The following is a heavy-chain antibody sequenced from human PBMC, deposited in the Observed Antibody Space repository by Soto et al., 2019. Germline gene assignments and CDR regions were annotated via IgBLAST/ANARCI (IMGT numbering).Heavy chain of an antibody. V-gene: IGHV3-33*01. J-gene: IGHJ3*02. Sequence: LTLSCAPSGLTFSSYGMHLIRQAPVKVLEWVAVIWYDGSNKYYADSVKGRFTISRDNSKNTLYLQMNSLRAEDTAVDYCARDYGRFMITPDAFDIWGQGTMVSVSS. D-gene: IGHD3-16*01. CDR3: ARDYGRFMITPDAFDI. CDR2: IWYDGSNK. CDR1: GLTFSSYG.